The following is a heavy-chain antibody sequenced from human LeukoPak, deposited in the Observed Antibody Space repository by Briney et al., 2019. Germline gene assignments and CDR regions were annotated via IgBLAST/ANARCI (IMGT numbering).Heavy chain of an antibody. CDR1: GYTFTNYY. D-gene: IGHD3-22*01. V-gene: IGHV1-46*01. CDR2: IHPSGGST. Sequence: ASVKLSCKASGYTFTNYYMHWVRHAPGQGLEWMGVIHPSGGSTSFAQKFQGRVTMTRDTSTSTVYMELSSLRSDDTAVYYCARGIGLDYDSSGLDWGQGTLVTVSS. J-gene: IGHJ4*02. CDR3: ARGIGLDYDSSGLD.